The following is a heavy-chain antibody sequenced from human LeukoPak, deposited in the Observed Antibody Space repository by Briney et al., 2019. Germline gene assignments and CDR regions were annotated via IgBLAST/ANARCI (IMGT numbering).Heavy chain of an antibody. D-gene: IGHD6-19*01. CDR1: GYTFTSCD. CDR2: MNPNSGNT. J-gene: IGHJ4*02. CDR3: TRGSSGRRDY. V-gene: IGHV1-8*01. Sequence: ASVKVSCKASGYTFTSCDINWVRQATGQGLEWIGWMNPNSGNTGYGQSFQGRVTMTRDNSISTANMELSNLRSEDTAIYYCTRGSSGRRDYWGQGTLVTVSS.